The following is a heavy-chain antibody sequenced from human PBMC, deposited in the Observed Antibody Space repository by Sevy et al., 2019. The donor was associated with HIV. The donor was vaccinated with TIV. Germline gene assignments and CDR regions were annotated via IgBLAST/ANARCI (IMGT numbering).Heavy chain of an antibody. D-gene: IGHD3-10*01. Sequence: SETLSLTCTVSGGSISSYYWSWIRQPPGKGLEWIGYIYYSGSTNYNPSLKSRVTISVDTSKNQFSLKLSSVTAADTAVYYCARVGYGSGSYYQNWFDPWGQGTLVTVSS. J-gene: IGHJ5*02. V-gene: IGHV4-59*01. CDR2: IYYSGST. CDR3: ARVGYGSGSYYQNWFDP. CDR1: GGSISSYY.